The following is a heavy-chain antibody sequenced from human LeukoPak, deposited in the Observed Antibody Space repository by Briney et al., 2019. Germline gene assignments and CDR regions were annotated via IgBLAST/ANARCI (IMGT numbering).Heavy chain of an antibody. Sequence: GGSLSISCAASGFTFRSYGMHWVHKVPGKDLNRVAFIRYDGSNKYYADSVKGRFTISRDNSKNTLYLQMNSLRAEDTAVYYCAKEHSSSYGVDYWGQGTLVTVSS. D-gene: IGHD6-6*01. J-gene: IGHJ4*02. CDR2: IRYDGSNK. V-gene: IGHV3-30*02. CDR3: AKEHSSSYGVDY. CDR1: GFTFRSYG.